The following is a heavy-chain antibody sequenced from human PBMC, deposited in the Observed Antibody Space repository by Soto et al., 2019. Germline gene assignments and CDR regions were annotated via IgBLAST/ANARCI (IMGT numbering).Heavy chain of an antibody. V-gene: IGHV5-51*01. J-gene: IGHJ6*02. Sequence: XESLMISCESPGYSFTTYWITWVRQKPGKGLEWVGSFHPGESDTRYSPSFQGQVTISADRSLATAYLQWSSLQAADTAIYYCARHEATYYNFYGMDAWGQGNTVTVSS. CDR1: GYSFTTYW. CDR3: ARHEATYYNFYGMDA. CDR2: FHPGESDT.